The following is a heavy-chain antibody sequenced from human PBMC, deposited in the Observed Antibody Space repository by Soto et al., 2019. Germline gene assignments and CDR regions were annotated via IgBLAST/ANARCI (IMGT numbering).Heavy chain of an antibody. Sequence: GGSLRLSCAASGFTFSSYWMHWVRQAPGKGLVWVSRINSDGSSTSYADSVKGRFTISRDNAKNTLYLQMNSLRAEDTAVYYCARDIAKEDSSSVDAFDIWGQGTMVTVSS. J-gene: IGHJ3*02. CDR3: ARDIAKEDSSSVDAFDI. D-gene: IGHD6-6*01. CDR2: INSDGSST. V-gene: IGHV3-74*01. CDR1: GFTFSSYW.